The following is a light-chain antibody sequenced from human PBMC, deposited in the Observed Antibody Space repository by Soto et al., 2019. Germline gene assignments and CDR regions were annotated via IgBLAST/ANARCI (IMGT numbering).Light chain of an antibody. V-gene: IGKV3-15*01. CDR1: QSVRSS. CDR3: QQYNDWPRT. Sequence: EIVMTQSPATLSVSPGERATLSCRASQSVRSSLAWYQQKPGQAPRLLIYGASTRATGIPVRFSGRGSGTEFTLTISSLQSEDFAVYYCQQYNDWPRTFGQGTKV. CDR2: GAS. J-gene: IGKJ1*01.